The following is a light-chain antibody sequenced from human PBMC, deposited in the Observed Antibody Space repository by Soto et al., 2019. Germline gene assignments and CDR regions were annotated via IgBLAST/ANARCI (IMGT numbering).Light chain of an antibody. CDR2: EVS. CDR1: SSDVGGYNY. V-gene: IGLV2-8*01. Sequence: QSVLTQPPSASGSPGQSVTISCTGTSSDVGGYNYVSWYQQHPGKAPKLMIYEVSKRPSGVPDRFSGSKSGNTASLTVSGLQTEDEADYYCRSDAGISNSYVFGTGTKVTVL. J-gene: IGLJ1*01. CDR3: RSDAGISNSYV.